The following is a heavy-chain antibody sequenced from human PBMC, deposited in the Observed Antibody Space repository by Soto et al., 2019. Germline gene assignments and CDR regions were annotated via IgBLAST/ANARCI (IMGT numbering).Heavy chain of an antibody. Sequence: GGSLRLSCASSGFTFSSYSMNLVRQAPGKGLEWVSYISSSSSTIYYADSVKGRFTISRDNSKNSLYLQMNSLRDEDTAVYYCARDPGSSYGPPDYWGQGTLVTVSS. V-gene: IGHV3-48*02. J-gene: IGHJ4*02. CDR3: ARDPGSSYGPPDY. CDR2: ISSSSSTI. D-gene: IGHD5-18*01. CDR1: GFTFSSYS.